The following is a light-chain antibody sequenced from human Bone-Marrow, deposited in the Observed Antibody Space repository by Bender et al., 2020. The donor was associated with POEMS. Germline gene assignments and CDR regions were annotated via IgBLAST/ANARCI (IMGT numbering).Light chain of an antibody. CDR2: DVS. J-gene: IGLJ1*01. Sequence: QSALTQPASVSGSPGQSITISCTGTSSDVGGYKFVSWYQQHPGKAPKLIIYDVSSRPSGISNRFSGSKSGNTASLTISGLQAEDEADYYCSSYAGSKNVFGTGTKVTVL. V-gene: IGLV2-14*03. CDR1: SSDVGGYKF. CDR3: SSYAGSKNV.